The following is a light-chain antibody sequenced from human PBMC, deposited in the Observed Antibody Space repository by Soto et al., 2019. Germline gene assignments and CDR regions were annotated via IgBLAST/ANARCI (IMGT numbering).Light chain of an antibody. CDR1: SSDVGGYNY. CDR3: SSNTRSSLYV. Sequence: QSALTQPASVSGSPGQSITISCTGTSSDVGGYNYVSWHQQHPGKAPKLMIFEVSYRPSGGSDRFSGSKSGNTASLTISGLQSDDEADYYCSSNTRSSLYVFGTGTKLTVL. CDR2: EVS. J-gene: IGLJ1*01. V-gene: IGLV2-14*01.